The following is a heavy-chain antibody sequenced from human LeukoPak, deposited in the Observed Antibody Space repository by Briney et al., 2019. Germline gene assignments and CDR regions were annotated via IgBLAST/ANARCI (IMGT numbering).Heavy chain of an antibody. CDR2: IYYSGTT. Sequence: SETLSLTCTVSGGSISSYYWSWIRQPPGKGLVWMGSIYYSGTTNYNPSLKSRVTISIDTSNNQFSLKLTSVTAADTAVYYCARSSPRYSSGWYNGMDVWGQGTTVTVSS. D-gene: IGHD6-19*01. CDR1: GGSISSYY. V-gene: IGHV4-59*01. CDR3: ARSSPRYSSGWYNGMDV. J-gene: IGHJ6*02.